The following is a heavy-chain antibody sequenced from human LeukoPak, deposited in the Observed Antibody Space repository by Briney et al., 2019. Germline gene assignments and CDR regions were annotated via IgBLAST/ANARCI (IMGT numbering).Heavy chain of an antibody. CDR2: LSRSGSYI. D-gene: IGHD5-12*01. Sequence: PGGSLRLSCAAALLTFNSYSMNCVRQAPGKGLGWVSSLSRSGSYIFYADSVKGRFTITTNNAKNSLSLEMNSLTAVGTAVYFGGIADPINDAFDIWGQGTMVTVSS. CDR1: LLTFNSYS. V-gene: IGHV3-21*01. J-gene: IGHJ3*02. CDR3: GIADPINDAFDI.